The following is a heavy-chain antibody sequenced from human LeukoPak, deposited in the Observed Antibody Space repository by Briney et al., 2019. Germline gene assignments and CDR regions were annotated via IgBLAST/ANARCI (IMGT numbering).Heavy chain of an antibody. CDR3: AKGAYCGGDFYTSSVFDY. D-gene: IGHD2-21*02. V-gene: IGHV3-23*01. Sequence: GGSLRLSCAASGFTFSSYVMNWVRQAPGKGLEWVSAISGSGGSTYYADSVKGRFTISRDNSKNTLYLQMNSLRAEDTAVYYCAKGAYCGGDFYTSSVFDYWGQGALVTVSS. CDR2: ISGSGGST. J-gene: IGHJ4*02. CDR1: GFTFSSYV.